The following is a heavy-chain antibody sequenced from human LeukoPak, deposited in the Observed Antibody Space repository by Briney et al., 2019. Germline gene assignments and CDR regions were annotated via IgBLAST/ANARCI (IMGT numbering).Heavy chain of an antibody. Sequence: PGGSLRLSCAASGFTFSNAWMSWVRQAPGKGLEWVGRIKSKPDGGAIDYAAPVKGRFIISRDDSKDMLYLQMNSLRAEDTAVYYCARNQYDFWSGYYTRSPQYGMDVWGQGTTVTVSS. CDR1: GFTFSNAW. CDR3: ARNQYDFWSGYYTRSPQYGMDV. V-gene: IGHV3-15*01. CDR2: IKSKPDGGAI. D-gene: IGHD3-3*01. J-gene: IGHJ6*02.